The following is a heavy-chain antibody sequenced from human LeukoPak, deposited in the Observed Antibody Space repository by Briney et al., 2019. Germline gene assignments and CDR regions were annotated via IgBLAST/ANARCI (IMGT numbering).Heavy chain of an antibody. V-gene: IGHV3-11*01. CDR1: GFTFSDYY. CDR2: ICDSGRTI. Sequence: GGSLRLSCAASGFTFSDYYMSWIRQAPGKGLEWVSYICDSGRTIYYADSVKGRFTISRDNAKNSVYLQMNNLRAEDTAVYYYARDRLGDYDHSGYYDKWGQGTLVTVSS. CDR3: ARDRLGDYDHSGYYDK. J-gene: IGHJ4*02. D-gene: IGHD3-22*01.